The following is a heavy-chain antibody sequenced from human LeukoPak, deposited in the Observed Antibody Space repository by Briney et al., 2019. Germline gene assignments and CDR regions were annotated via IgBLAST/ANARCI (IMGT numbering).Heavy chain of an antibody. V-gene: IGHV4-39*07. Sequence: SETLSLTCTVSGGSISSSSYYWGWIRQPPGKGLEWIGSIYYSGSTYYNPSLKSRVTISVDTSKNQFSLKLSSVTAADTAVYYCARVVVVIKYFDYWGQGTLVTVSS. CDR2: IYYSGST. CDR3: ARVVVVIKYFDY. D-gene: IGHD3-22*01. CDR1: GGSISSSSYY. J-gene: IGHJ4*02.